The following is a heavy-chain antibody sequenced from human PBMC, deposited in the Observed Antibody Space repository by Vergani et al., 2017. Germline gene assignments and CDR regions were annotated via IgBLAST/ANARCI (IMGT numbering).Heavy chain of an antibody. CDR3: ASRPYGSGSYRPYNWNDVGYYYYYMDV. Sequence: VQLVESGGGLVQPGGSLRLSCAASGFTFSSYSMNWVRQAPGKGLEWVSYISSSSSTIYYADSVKGRFTISRDNAKNTLYLQMNSLRSEDTAVYYCASRPYGSGSYRPYNWNDVGYYYYYMDVWGKGTTVTVSS. V-gene: IGHV3-48*04. CDR2: ISSSSSTI. J-gene: IGHJ6*03. CDR1: GFTFSSYS. D-gene: IGHD3-10*01.